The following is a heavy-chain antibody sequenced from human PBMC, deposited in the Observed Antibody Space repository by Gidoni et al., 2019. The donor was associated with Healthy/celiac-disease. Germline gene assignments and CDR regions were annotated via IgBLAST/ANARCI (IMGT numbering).Heavy chain of an antibody. Sequence: EGQLVESVGGLVKPGGSLRLSCAASGFTFSSYCMNWVRQATGKGLEWVSSISSSSSFIYYADSVKGRFTTSRDNAKNSLYMQMNSMRAEDTAVYYCAGVGGRGMGQYYYYGMDVWGQGTTVTVSS. J-gene: IGHJ6*02. CDR1: GFTFSSYC. CDR2: ISSSSSFI. CDR3: AGVGGRGMGQYYYYGMDV. V-gene: IGHV3-21*01. D-gene: IGHD3-10*01.